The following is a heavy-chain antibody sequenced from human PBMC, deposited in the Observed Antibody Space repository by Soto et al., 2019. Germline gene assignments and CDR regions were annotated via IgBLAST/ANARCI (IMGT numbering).Heavy chain of an antibody. J-gene: IGHJ4*02. V-gene: IGHV3-11*06. CDR3: ARAERGIVVVITNYFDY. D-gene: IGHD3-22*01. CDR1: GFTFSDYY. Sequence: QVQLVESGGGLVKPGGSLRLSCAASGFTFSDYYMSWIRQAPGKGLEWVSYISSSSSYTNYADSVKGRLTISRDNAKNSRYLQMSSLRAEDTAVYYCARAERGIVVVITNYFDYWGQGTLVTVSS. CDR2: ISSSSSYT.